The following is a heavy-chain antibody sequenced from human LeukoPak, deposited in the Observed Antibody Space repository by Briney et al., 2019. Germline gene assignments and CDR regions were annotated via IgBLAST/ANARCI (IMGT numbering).Heavy chain of an antibody. CDR2: SSYDGTNK. Sequence: PGTSLRLSCAASGFTFRDSAMHWVRQPPGKGLEGVAVSSYDGTNKYYADSVNGRFTISRDNSKNTLFLQMNNLRLEDTAVYYCAADYGDYVSPSDWGQGSLVIVSS. V-gene: IGHV3-30*04. J-gene: IGHJ4*02. CDR3: AADYGDYVSPSD. D-gene: IGHD4-17*01. CDR1: GFTFRDSA.